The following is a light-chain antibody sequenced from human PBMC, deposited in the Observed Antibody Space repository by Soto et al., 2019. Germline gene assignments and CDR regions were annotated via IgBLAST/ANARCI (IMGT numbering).Light chain of an antibody. CDR3: QQTHSAPRT. CDR2: CAS. Sequence: DIQMTQSPSSLSASVGNGVTITCRSSESVSRFLNWYQQKPGKAPHLLIICASTLQEGLPSRFSGSGSGTEFTLTISSVQPEDCATYYCQQTHSAPRTFGQGTRLDIK. V-gene: IGKV1-39*01. CDR1: ESVSRF. J-gene: IGKJ1*01.